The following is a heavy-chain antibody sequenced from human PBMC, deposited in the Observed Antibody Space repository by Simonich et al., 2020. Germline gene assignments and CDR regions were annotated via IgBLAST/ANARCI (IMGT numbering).Heavy chain of an antibody. V-gene: IGHV3-21*01. CDR2: ISSSSSYI. Sequence: EVQLVESGGGLVKPGGSLRLSCAASGFTFSSYSMNWVRQASGKGLGWVSSISSSSSYIYYADSVKGRFTISRDNAKNSLYVQMNSLRAEDTAVYYWARWIAVAGTGAYGMDVWGQGTTVTVSS. CDR1: GFTFSSYS. CDR3: ARWIAVAGTGAYGMDV. D-gene: IGHD6-19*01. J-gene: IGHJ6*02.